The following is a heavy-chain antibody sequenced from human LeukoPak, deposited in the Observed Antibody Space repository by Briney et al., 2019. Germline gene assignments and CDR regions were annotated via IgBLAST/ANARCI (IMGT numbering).Heavy chain of an antibody. J-gene: IGHJ5*02. CDR3: ARALWFGELSPLSP. V-gene: IGHV1-69*13. CDR1: GGTFSSYA. D-gene: IGHD3-10*01. CDR2: IIPIFGTA. Sequence: SVKVSGKASGGTFSSYAISWVRQAPGQGLEWMGGIIPIFGTANYAQKFQGRVTITADESTSTAYMELSSLRSEDTAVYYCARALWFGELSPLSPWGQGTLVTVSS.